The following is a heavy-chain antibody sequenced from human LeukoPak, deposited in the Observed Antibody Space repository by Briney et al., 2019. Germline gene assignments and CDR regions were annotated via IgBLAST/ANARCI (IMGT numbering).Heavy chain of an antibody. V-gene: IGHV1-69*13. D-gene: IGHD2/OR15-2a*01. CDR1: GYTFTSYD. CDR3: ARGNLHDPTTYYFDY. CDR2: IIPIFGTA. Sequence: SVKVSCKASGYTFTSYDINWVRQAPGQGLEWMGGIIPIFGTANYAQKFQGRVTITADESTSTDYMELSSLRSEDTAVYYCARGNLHDPTTYYFDYWGQGTLVTVSS. J-gene: IGHJ4*02.